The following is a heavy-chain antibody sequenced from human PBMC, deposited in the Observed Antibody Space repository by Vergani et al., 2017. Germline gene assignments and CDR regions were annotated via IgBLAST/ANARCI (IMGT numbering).Heavy chain of an antibody. J-gene: IGHJ4*02. CDR3: AKQYFVSGNYLFDY. D-gene: IGHD3-10*01. Sequence: EVQLLESGGGVVQPGGSLRLTCAASEFTFSNYAMNWVRQAPGKGLEWVSGISVSGVSANYTDSVKGRFTISRDNSKNMLFLQMNNLRTEDTAIYYCAKQYFVSGNYLFDYWGQGTLVTVSS. CDR1: EFTFSNYA. CDR2: ISVSGVSA. V-gene: IGHV3-23*01.